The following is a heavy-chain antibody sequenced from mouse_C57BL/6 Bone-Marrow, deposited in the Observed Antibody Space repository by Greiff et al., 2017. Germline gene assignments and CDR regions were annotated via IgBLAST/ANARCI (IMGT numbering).Heavy chain of an antibody. CDR1: GYTFTDYY. V-gene: IGHV1-26*01. D-gene: IGHD2-1*01. CDR3: ASNGNTHAMDY. J-gene: IGHJ4*01. Sequence: VQLQQSGPELVKPGASVKISCKASGYTFTDYYMNWVKQSHGKSLEWIGDINPNNGGTSYNQKFKGKATLTVDKSSSTAYMELRSLTSEDSAVYYCASNGNTHAMDYWGQGTSVTVSS. CDR2: INPNNGGT.